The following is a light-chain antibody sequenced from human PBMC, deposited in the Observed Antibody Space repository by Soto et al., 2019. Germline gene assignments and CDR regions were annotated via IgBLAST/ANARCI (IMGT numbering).Light chain of an antibody. J-gene: IGKJ5*01. CDR2: GAS. CDR3: QQVNSYPIT. CDR1: QSVSSN. V-gene: IGKV3-15*01. Sequence: EIVMTQSPATLSVSPGERATLSCRASQSVSSNLAWYQQKPGQAPRLLIYGASTRATGIPARFSGSGSGTEFTLTISSLQPEDFAIYYCQQVNSYPITFGQGTRLDLK.